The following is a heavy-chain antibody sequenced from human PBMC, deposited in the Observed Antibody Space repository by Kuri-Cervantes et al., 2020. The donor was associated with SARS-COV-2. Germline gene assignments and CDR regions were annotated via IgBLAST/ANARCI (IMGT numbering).Heavy chain of an antibody. D-gene: IGHD3-3*01. V-gene: IGHV4-34*01. CDR3: ARASTTIYGVLIMLFSSNAFAI. Sequence: SQTLSLTCAASGFTFSSYSMSWIRQAPGKGLEWIGEINHSGSANYSPSLKSRVTISVDTSKNQFSLKLSSVTAADTAVYYCARASTTIYGVLIMLFSSNAFAIWGQGTLVTVSS. J-gene: IGHJ3*02. CDR2: INHSGSA. CDR1: GFTFSSYS.